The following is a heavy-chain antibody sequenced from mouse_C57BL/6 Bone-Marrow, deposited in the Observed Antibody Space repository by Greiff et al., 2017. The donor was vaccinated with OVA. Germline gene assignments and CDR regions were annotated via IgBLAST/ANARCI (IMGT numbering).Heavy chain of an antibody. CDR2: IYPGDGDT. CDR3: ARHEDGYYASYFDY. V-gene: IGHV1-82*01. D-gene: IGHD2-3*01. CDR1: GYAFSSSW. J-gene: IGHJ2*01. Sequence: VNVVESGPELVKPGASVKISCKASGYAFSSSWMNWVKQRPGTGLELIGRIYPGDGDTNYNGTFKGRATLTADPSSSTAYRQLSRLTSEDAAVYVCARHEDGYYASYFDYWGQGTTLTVSS.